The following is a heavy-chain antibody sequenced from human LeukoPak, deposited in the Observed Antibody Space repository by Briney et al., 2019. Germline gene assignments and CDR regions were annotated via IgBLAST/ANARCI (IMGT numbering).Heavy chain of an antibody. Sequence: GGSLRLSCAASGLTFSDSYMSWIRQAPGMGLEWVSYISSGSTPSTISYADSVKGRFTISRDNAKNSLYLQMNSLRDEDTAVYYCARWPYSSSYYFDYWGQGTLVTVSS. V-gene: IGHV3-11*04. J-gene: IGHJ4*02. D-gene: IGHD6-6*01. CDR3: ARWPYSSSYYFDY. CDR1: GLTFSDSY. CDR2: ISSGSTPSTI.